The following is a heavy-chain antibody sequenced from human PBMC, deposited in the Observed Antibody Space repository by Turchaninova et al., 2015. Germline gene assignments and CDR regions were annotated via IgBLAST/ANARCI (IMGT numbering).Heavy chain of an antibody. CDR1: GGPISRGGSY. Sequence: QVQLQETGTGRVKPPQALSLTCPVPGGPISRGGSYWRWIRQHPGKGLELIGYIYYSGSTYYNPSLKSRVTISVDTSKNQFSLKLSSVTAADTAVYYCAREVFGAGYGDYWGQGALVTVSS. CDR3: AREVFGAGYGDY. V-gene: IGHV4-31*03. D-gene: IGHD3/OR15-3a*01. CDR2: IYYSGST. J-gene: IGHJ4*02.